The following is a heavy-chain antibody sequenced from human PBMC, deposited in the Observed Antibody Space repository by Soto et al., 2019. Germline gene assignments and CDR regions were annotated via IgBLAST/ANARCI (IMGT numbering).Heavy chain of an antibody. Sequence: PSETLSLTCTVSGASISSGVDYWSWLRQDPGKGLEWIGYIYYSGNTYYNPSLKSRLTISADTSKNEFSLKLSSVTAADTAAYYCAKTLCINGVCYRSNVVFDIGGKGKMVTVPS. V-gene: IGHV4-31*03. CDR3: AKTLCINGVCYRSNVVFDI. D-gene: IGHD2-8*01. J-gene: IGHJ3*02. CDR2: IYYSGNT. CDR1: GASISSGVDY.